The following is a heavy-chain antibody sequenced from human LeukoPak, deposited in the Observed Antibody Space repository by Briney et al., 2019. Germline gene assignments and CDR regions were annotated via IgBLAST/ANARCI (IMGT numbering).Heavy chain of an antibody. V-gene: IGHV3-53*01. Sequence: PGGSLRLSCAASGFTLSTYGMHWVRQAPGKGLEWVSLIYSGGSTYYADPVKGRFSISRDSSKNTLYLQMNSLRAEQTAVYYCARATGAAAGYYFDYWGQGTLLTVSS. CDR3: ARATGAAAGYYFDY. CDR1: GFTLSTYG. CDR2: IYSGGST. J-gene: IGHJ4*02. D-gene: IGHD6-13*01.